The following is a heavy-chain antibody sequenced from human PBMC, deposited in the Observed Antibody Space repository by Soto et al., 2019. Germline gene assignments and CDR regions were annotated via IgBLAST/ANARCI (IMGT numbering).Heavy chain of an antibody. CDR3: ARDNCSGGSCYSDERMYV. V-gene: IGHV1-2*04. CDR1: GYTFTGYY. CDR2: INPNSGGT. D-gene: IGHD2-15*01. J-gene: IGHJ6*02. Sequence: VASVKVSCKASGYTFTGYYIHWVRQAPGQGLEWMGWINPNSGGTSYAQKFQGWVTMTRDTSISTAYMELSRLISDDTAVYYCARDNCSGGSCYSDERMYVWGQGTTVTVSS.